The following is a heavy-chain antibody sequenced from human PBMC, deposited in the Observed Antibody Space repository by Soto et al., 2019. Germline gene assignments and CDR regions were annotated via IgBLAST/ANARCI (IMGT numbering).Heavy chain of an antibody. V-gene: IGHV1-2*04. CDR1: GYTFTGYY. CDR3: ARDRAAVAGNYYYGMDV. Sequence: GASVKVSCKASGYTFTGYYMHWVRQAPGQGLEWMGWINPNSGGTNYAQKFQGWVTMTRDTSISTAYMELSRLRSDDTAVYYCARDRAAVAGNYYYGMDVWGQGTTVTVSS. CDR2: INPNSGGT. D-gene: IGHD6-19*01. J-gene: IGHJ6*02.